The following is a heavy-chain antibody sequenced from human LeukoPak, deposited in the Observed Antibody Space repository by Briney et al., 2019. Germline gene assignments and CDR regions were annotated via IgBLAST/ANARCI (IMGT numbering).Heavy chain of an antibody. J-gene: IGHJ6*02. CDR2: INPNSGGT. CDR1: GYTFTGYY. V-gene: IGHV1-2*02. CDR3: ARPTGGYYYYYGMDV. Sequence: GASVKVSCKASGYTFTGYYMHWVRQAPGQELEWMGWINPNSGGTNYAQKFQGRVTMTRDTSISTAYMELSRLRSDDTAVYYCARPTGGYYYYYGMDVWGQGTTVTVSS.